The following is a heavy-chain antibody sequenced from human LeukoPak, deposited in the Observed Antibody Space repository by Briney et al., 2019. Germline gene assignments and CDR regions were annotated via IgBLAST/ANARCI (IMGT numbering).Heavy chain of an antibody. Sequence: RGGSLRLSCAASGFTFSSYDMHWVRQATGKGLEWVSAIGTAGDTYYPGSVKGRFTISRENAKNSLYLQMNSLRAGDTAVYYCARMSYDSSGYSYYFDYWGQGTLVTVSP. CDR3: ARMSYDSSGYSYYFDY. CDR1: GFTFSSYD. CDR2: IGTAGDT. J-gene: IGHJ4*02. D-gene: IGHD3-22*01. V-gene: IGHV3-13*01.